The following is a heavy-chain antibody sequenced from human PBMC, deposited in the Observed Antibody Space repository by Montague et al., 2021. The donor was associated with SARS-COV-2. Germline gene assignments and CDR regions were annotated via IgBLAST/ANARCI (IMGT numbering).Heavy chain of an antibody. CDR3: TRDQFFQQHLQ. CDR1: GFTLSNNY. V-gene: IGHV3-66*02. D-gene: IGHD3-3*01. CDR2: LYADGST. Sequence: SLRLSCAGPGFTLSNNYMSWVRRAPGKGLEWVSILYADGSTKNADSVRGRFTIFRDNSRNTLYLQMNSLRTEDTATYYCTRDQFFQQHLQWGQGILVVVSS. J-gene: IGHJ4*02.